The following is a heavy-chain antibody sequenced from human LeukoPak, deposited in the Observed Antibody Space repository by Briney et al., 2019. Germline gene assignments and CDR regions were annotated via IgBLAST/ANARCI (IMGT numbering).Heavy chain of an antibody. J-gene: IGHJ4*02. V-gene: IGHV4-59*08. CDR2: IHYSWST. CDR1: GGSMSSNY. Sequence: SETLSLTCSVSGGSMSSNYWSWIRQPPGKGLEWIGYIHYSWSTNYNPSLKSRVTISLDTSKNQFSLKLSSVTAADTAVYYCASGMVARFDYWGQGTPVTVSS. CDR3: ASGMVARFDY. D-gene: IGHD5-12*01.